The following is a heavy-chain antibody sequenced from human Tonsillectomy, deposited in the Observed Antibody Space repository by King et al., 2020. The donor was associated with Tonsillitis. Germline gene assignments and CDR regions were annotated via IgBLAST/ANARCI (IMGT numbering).Heavy chain of an antibody. CDR2: ISWNSGSI. CDR1: GFTFDDYA. D-gene: IGHD5-18*01. V-gene: IGHV3-9*01. CDR3: AKDFQLWLGAFDI. J-gene: IGHJ3*02. Sequence: VQLVESGGGLVQPGRSLRLSCAASGFTFDDYAMHWVRQAPGKGLEWVSGISWNSGSIGYADSVKGRFTISRDNAKNSLYLQMNSLRAEDTALYYCAKDFQLWLGAFDIWGQGTMVPFSS.